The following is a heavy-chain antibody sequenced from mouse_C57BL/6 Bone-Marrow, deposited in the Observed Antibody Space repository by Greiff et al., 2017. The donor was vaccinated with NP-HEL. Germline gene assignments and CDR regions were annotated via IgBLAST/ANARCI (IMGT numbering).Heavy chain of an antibody. CDR3: ANYYGSRGPWFAY. D-gene: IGHD1-1*01. CDR1: GFNIKNTY. J-gene: IGHJ3*01. V-gene: IGHV14-3*01. CDR2: IDPANGNT. Sequence: VQLQQSVAELVRPGASVKLSCTASGFNIKNTYMHWVKQRPEQGLVWIGRIDPANGNTKYAPKFQGKATITADTSSNTAYLQLSSLTSEDTAIYYCANYYGSRGPWFAYWGQGTLVTVSA.